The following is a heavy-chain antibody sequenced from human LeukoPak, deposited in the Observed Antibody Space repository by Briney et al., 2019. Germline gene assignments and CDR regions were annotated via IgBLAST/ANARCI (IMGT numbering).Heavy chain of an antibody. CDR3: AKVVGYCSTTSCYTDY. CDR2: IRNKANSYTT. Sequence: GGSLRLSCAASGFTFSDHYMDWVRQAPGKGLDWVGRIRNKANSYTTEYAASVKGRFTISRDDSKNSLYLQMNSLKIEDTAVYYCAKVVGYCSTTSCYTDYWGQGTLVTVSS. V-gene: IGHV3-72*01. CDR1: GFTFSDHY. J-gene: IGHJ4*02. D-gene: IGHD2-2*02.